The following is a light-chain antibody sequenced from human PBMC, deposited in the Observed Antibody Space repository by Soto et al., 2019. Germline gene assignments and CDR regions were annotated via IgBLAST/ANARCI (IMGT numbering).Light chain of an antibody. CDR1: SNDIGGYNF. CDR2: DVT. V-gene: IGLV2-14*01. CDR3: NSYSCGNTLYV. Sequence: QSALTQPASVAGSPGQSITIPCNGTSNDIGGYNFVSWFQQHPGKAPQLLICDVTRRPSGVSDRFSGSKSGNTASLIISGLQAEDEADYYCNSYSCGNTLYVFGSGTKVTVL. J-gene: IGLJ1*01.